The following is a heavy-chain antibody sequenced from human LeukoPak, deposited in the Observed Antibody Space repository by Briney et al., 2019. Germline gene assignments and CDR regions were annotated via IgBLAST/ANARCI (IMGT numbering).Heavy chain of an antibody. D-gene: IGHD6-13*01. V-gene: IGHV4-59*01. Sequence: SETLSLTCTVPGGSISSYYWSWIRQPPGKGLEWIGYIYYSGITNYNPSLKSRVTISVDTSKNQFSLKLSSVTAADTAVYYCARYTSHWGDFDYWGQGTLVTVSS. CDR2: IYYSGIT. CDR1: GGSISSYY. J-gene: IGHJ4*02. CDR3: ARYTSHWGDFDY.